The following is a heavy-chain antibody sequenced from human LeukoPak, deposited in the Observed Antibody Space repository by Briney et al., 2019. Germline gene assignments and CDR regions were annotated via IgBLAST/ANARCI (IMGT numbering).Heavy chain of an antibody. CDR2: ISSSSSSI. CDR1: GFTFSSYS. D-gene: IGHD6-13*01. CDR3: ARVTGLQLVQGLDY. J-gene: IGHJ4*02. Sequence: GGSLRLSCAASGFTFSSYSMNWVRQAPGKWLEWVASISSSSSSIYYADSVKGRFTISRDNAKNSLYLQMNSLRAEDTAVYYCARVTGLQLVQGLDYWGQGTLVTVSS. V-gene: IGHV3-21*01.